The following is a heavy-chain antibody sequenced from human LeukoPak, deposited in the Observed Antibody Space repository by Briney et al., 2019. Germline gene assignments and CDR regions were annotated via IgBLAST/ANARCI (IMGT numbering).Heavy chain of an antibody. CDR2: ISSSSSYI. Sequence: GGSLRLSCAASGFTFSSYSMNWVRQAPGKGLEWVSSISSSSSYIYYADSVKGRFTISRDNAKNSLYLQMNSLRAEDTAMYYCARGPPRTYYDFWSGYLRCDYWGQGTLVTVSS. V-gene: IGHV3-21*01. D-gene: IGHD3-3*01. CDR3: ARGPPRTYYDFWSGYLRCDY. J-gene: IGHJ4*02. CDR1: GFTFSSYS.